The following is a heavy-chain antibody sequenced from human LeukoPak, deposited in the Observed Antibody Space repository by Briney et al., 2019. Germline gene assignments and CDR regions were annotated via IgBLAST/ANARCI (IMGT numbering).Heavy chain of an antibody. CDR1: GRSISSGSYY. CDR3: ARDYGAFDI. Sequence: SETLSLTCTVSGRSISSGSYYWSWIRQPAGKGLEWIGRIYTSGGTNYNPSLKSRVTISVDTSKNQFSLKLSSVTAADTAVYYCARDYGAFDIWGQGTMVTVSS. J-gene: IGHJ3*02. V-gene: IGHV4-61*02. D-gene: IGHD4-17*01. CDR2: IYTSGGT.